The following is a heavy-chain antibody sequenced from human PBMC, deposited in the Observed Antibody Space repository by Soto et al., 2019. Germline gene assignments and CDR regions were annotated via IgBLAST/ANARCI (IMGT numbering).Heavy chain of an antibody. Sequence: QVQLVESGGGVVQPGRTLRLSCVVSGFIFSSYGMHWVRQAPGKGLEWVAAISYHGNDKYYADSVKGRFTVSRDNSNNSLYLPMSGLRADDTAVYYCAKIPCREYCRNTPTASGSWGQGTMVTVSS. CDR3: AKIPCREYCRNTPTASGS. J-gene: IGHJ3*02. D-gene: IGHD2-8*02. CDR1: GFIFSSYG. CDR2: ISYHGNDK. V-gene: IGHV3-30*18.